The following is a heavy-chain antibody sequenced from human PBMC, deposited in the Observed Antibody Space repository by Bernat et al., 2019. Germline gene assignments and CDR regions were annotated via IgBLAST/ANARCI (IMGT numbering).Heavy chain of an antibody. J-gene: IGHJ6*02. V-gene: IGHV3-48*03. CDR1: GFTLSSYE. Sequence: EVQLVGSGGGLAQPGGSLRLSCAASGFTLSSYEMKWVRQAPGKGLEWVSYISSSGSTTDYADSVKGRFTISRDNAENSLYLQMNSLRAEDTAIYYCARDSLGGGDCWDVWGQGTTVTVSS. D-gene: IGHD2-21*02. CDR3: ARDSLGGGDCWDV. CDR2: ISSSGSTT.